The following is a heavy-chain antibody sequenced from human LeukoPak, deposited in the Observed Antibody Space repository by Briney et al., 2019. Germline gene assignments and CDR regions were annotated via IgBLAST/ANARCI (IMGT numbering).Heavy chain of an antibody. Sequence: ASVTVSCTASGGTFSSYAISWVRQAPGQGLEWMGGIIPIFGTANYAQKFQGRVTITADESTSTAYMELSSLRSEDTAVYYCARGRDSSGYYQYYFDYWGQGTLVTVSS. D-gene: IGHD3-22*01. CDR3: ARGRDSSGYYQYYFDY. CDR2: IIPIFGTA. V-gene: IGHV1-69*13. J-gene: IGHJ4*02. CDR1: GGTFSSYA.